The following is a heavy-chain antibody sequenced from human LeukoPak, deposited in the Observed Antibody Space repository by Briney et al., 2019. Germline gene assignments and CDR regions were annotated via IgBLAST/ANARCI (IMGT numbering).Heavy chain of an antibody. J-gene: IGHJ6*03. Sequence: ASVKVSCKASGYTFTSYAISWVRQAPGQGLEWMGWISADNGNTDYAQRFQGRVTMTTDTSTSTAYMELRSLRSDDTAVYYCARAVCSSTSCYAIYYYYYMDVWGKGTTVTVSS. CDR3: ARAVCSSTSCYAIYYYYYMDV. CDR2: ISADNGNT. D-gene: IGHD2-2*01. V-gene: IGHV1-18*01. CDR1: GYTFTSYA.